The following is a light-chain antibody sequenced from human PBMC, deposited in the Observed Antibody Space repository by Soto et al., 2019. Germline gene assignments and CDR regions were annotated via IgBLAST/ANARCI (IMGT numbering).Light chain of an antibody. J-gene: IGLJ1*01. V-gene: IGLV2-14*01. Sequence: VLTESASVSGSLAQLVITSCTGTSSDVGGYNYVSWYQQHPGKAPKFMIYDVSNRPSGVSNRFSGSKSGNTASLTISGLQAEDEADYYCCSYTTSNTRQIVFGTGTKVTVL. CDR2: DVS. CDR1: SSDVGGYNY. CDR3: CSYTTSNTRQIV.